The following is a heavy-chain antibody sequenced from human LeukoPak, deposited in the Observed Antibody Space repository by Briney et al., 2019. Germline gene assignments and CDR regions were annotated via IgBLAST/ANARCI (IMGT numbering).Heavy chain of an antibody. Sequence: SETLSLTCTVSGGAIRTYYWSWIRQTPGRGLEWIGYIYTTGGTNYNPSLKSRVTISVDTSRNQFSLKLSSVTAADTAVYYCARQRIGSFFDSWGQGTLVTVSS. CDR1: GGAIRTYY. D-gene: IGHD1-26*01. CDR3: ARQRIGSFFDS. CDR2: IYTTGGT. J-gene: IGHJ5*01. V-gene: IGHV4-4*09.